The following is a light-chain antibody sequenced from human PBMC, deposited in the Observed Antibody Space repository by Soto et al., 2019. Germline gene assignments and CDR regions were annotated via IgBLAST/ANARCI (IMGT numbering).Light chain of an antibody. CDR3: QQRLAWPPLT. Sequence: EIVLTQSPATLSLSPGERATLSCRASQSVSRFLAWYQHKPGQAPRLLIYDASNRATGIPARFSGSGSGTDFTLTISSLEPEDFAVYYCQQRLAWPPLTFGGGTKVEIK. J-gene: IGKJ4*01. V-gene: IGKV3-11*01. CDR1: QSVSRF. CDR2: DAS.